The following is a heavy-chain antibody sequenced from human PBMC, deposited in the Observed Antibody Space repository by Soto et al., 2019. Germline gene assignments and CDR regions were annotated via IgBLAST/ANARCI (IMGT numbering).Heavy chain of an antibody. Sequence: GGSLRLSCAASGFTFSSYAMSWVRQAPGKGLEWVSGISGGSTYYADSVKGRFTISRDNSKNTLYLQMNSLRADDTAVYYCASGLITVAGTRNYWGPGTLVTVSS. CDR1: GFTFSSYA. V-gene: IGHV3-23*01. CDR2: ISGGST. D-gene: IGHD6-19*01. J-gene: IGHJ4*02. CDR3: ASGLITVAGTRNY.